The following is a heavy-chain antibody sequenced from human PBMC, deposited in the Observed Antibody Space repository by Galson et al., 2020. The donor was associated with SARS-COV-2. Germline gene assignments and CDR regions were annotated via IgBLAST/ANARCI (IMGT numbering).Heavy chain of an antibody. Sequence: ASVKVSCKASGYTFTSYDINWVRQAPGQGLEWMGWINPNSGGTNYAQKFQGRVTMTRDTSISTAYMELSRLRSDDTAVYYCARQPRAASYYYYGMDVWGQGTTVTVSS. CDR3: ARQPRAASYYYYGMDV. J-gene: IGHJ6*02. CDR1: GYTFTSYD. V-gene: IGHV1-2*02. D-gene: IGHD6-25*01. CDR2: INPNSGGT.